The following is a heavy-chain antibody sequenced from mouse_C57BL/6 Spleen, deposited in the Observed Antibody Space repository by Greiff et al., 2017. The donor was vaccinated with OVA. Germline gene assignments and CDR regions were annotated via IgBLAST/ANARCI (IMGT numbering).Heavy chain of an antibody. CDR1: GYTFTDYE. D-gene: IGHD2-5*01. CDR3: TRRRSYYSNYYAMDY. CDR2: IDPETGGT. J-gene: IGHJ4*01. Sequence: VQLQESGAELVRPGASVTLSCKASGYTFTDYEMHWVKQTPVHGLEWIGAIDPETGGTAYNQKFKGKAILTADKSSSTAYMELRNLTSEDSAVYYCTRRRSYYSNYYAMDYWGQGTSVTVSS. V-gene: IGHV1-15*01.